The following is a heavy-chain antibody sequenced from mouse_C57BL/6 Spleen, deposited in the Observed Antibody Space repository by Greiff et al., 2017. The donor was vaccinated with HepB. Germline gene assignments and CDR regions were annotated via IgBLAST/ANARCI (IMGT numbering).Heavy chain of an antibody. Sequence: EVQGVESGEGLVKPGGSLKLSCAASGFTFSSYAMSWVRQTPEKRLEWVAYISSGGDYIYYADTVKGRFTISRDNARNTLYLQMSSLKSEDTAMYYCTRGGTTVVASFDYWGQGTTLTVSS. CDR3: TRGGTTVVASFDY. CDR1: GFTFSSYA. D-gene: IGHD1-1*01. J-gene: IGHJ2*01. V-gene: IGHV5-9-1*02. CDR2: ISSGGDYI.